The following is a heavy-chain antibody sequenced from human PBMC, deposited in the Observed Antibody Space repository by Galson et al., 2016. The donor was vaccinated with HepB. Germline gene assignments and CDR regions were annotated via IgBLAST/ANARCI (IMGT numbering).Heavy chain of an antibody. J-gene: IGHJ4*02. CDR1: GFTFSSST. Sequence: SLRLSCAASGFTFSSSTMNWVRQAPGKGLEWVAAISSTGKYIYYADSLKGRFTISRDNAKSSLYLQMNSLRAEDTAVYYCARGTEQWPAYWGQGTLVTVSS. D-gene: IGHD6-19*01. CDR3: ARGTEQWPAY. V-gene: IGHV3-21*01. CDR2: ISSTGKYI.